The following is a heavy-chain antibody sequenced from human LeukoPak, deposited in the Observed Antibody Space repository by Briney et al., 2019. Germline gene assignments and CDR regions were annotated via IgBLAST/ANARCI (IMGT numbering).Heavy chain of an antibody. Sequence: GGSLRLSCAASGFTFTNYAMTWVRQAPGKGLEWVSVIGASGADTYYSDSVKGRFTISRDNSKNTLYLQMNSLRAEDTAVYYCAKGLRTYCSSTSCPWDYWGQGTLVTVSS. J-gene: IGHJ4*02. V-gene: IGHV3-23*01. D-gene: IGHD2-2*01. CDR2: IGASGADT. CDR1: GFTFTNYA. CDR3: AKGLRTYCSSTSCPWDY.